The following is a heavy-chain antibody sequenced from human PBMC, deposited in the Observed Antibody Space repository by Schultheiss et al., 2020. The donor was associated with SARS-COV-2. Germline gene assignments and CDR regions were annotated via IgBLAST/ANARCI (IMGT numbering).Heavy chain of an antibody. CDR2: IYYSGST. D-gene: IGHD4-11*01. J-gene: IGHJ5*02. CDR1: GGSISSYY. V-gene: IGHV4-59*01. CDR3: ARRDYTNYPGVWFDP. Sequence: SETLSLTCTVSGGSISSYYWSWIRQPAGKGLEWIGYIYYSGSTNYNPSLKSRVTISVDTSKNQFSLKLSSVTAADTAVYYCARRDYTNYPGVWFDPWGQGTLVTVSS.